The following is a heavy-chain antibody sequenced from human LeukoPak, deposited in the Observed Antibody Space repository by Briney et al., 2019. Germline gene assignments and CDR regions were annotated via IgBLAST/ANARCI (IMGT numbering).Heavy chain of an antibody. Sequence: GGSLRLSCEASGFTFSSYWMHWVRQAPGKGLEWVSRINEDATTITYAGSVKGRFTISRENAKNSLYLQMNSLRAEDTAVYYCARGAWEYYYDSSGYPLFDYWGQGTLVTVSS. D-gene: IGHD3-22*01. CDR2: INEDATTI. J-gene: IGHJ4*02. CDR3: ARGAWEYYYDSSGYPLFDY. V-gene: IGHV3-74*03. CDR1: GFTFSSYW.